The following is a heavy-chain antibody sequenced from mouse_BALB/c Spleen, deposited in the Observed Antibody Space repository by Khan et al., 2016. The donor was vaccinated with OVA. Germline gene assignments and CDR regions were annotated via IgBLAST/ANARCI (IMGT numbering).Heavy chain of an antibody. CDR2: IYPGGGFI. V-gene: IGHV1-63*02. J-gene: IGHJ1*01. CDR3: SRWATWYCDV. Sequence: VQLQQSGAELVRPGTSVKISCKASGYTFTNYWLAWVKQRPGHGLEWIGDIYPGGGFINYNENFKGKATLTAGTSSSTAYIQLSGLTSEDSAVFFCSRWATWYCDVWGAGTTVTVSS. CDR1: GYTFTNYW. D-gene: IGHD3-1*01.